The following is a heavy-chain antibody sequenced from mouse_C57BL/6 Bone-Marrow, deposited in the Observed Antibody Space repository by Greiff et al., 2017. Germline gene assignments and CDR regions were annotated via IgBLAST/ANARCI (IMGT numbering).Heavy chain of an antibody. CDR3: ASLYGRDY. CDR1: GYTFTSYT. Sequence: QVQLQQSGAELARPGASVKMSCKASGYTFTSYTMNWVKQRPGQGLEWIGYINPSSGYTKYNQKFKDKATLTADKSSSTAYMQLSSLTSEDSAVYYCASLYGRDYWGQGTTLTVSS. J-gene: IGHJ2*01. CDR2: INPSSGYT. V-gene: IGHV1-4*01. D-gene: IGHD1-1*01.